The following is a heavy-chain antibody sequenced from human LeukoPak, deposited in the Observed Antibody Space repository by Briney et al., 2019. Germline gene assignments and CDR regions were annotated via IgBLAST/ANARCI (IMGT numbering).Heavy chain of an antibody. Sequence: ASVKVSCKASGGTFSSYAISWVRQAPGQGLEWMGGIIPIFGTANYAQKFQGRVTITADESTSTAYMELSSLRAEDTAVYYCAKDDSGWHPLGFDYWGQGTLVTVSS. V-gene: IGHV1-69*13. D-gene: IGHD6-19*01. J-gene: IGHJ4*02. CDR1: GGTFSSYA. CDR2: IIPIFGTA. CDR3: AKDDSGWHPLGFDY.